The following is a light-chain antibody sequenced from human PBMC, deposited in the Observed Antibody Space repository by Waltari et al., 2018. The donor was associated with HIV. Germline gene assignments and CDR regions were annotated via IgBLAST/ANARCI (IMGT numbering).Light chain of an antibody. CDR3: AAWDDSLNGQGV. CDR1: NSNIGSNT. V-gene: IGLV1-44*01. J-gene: IGLJ1*01. CDR2: GNN. Sequence: QSVPTQPPSASGPPGQRVTISCSGSNSNIGSNTVNRHQQVPGMAPKLVIYGNNQRPPGVSDRFSGSKSGTSASLAISGLQSEDEADYYCAAWDDSLNGQGVFGTGTRVTVL.